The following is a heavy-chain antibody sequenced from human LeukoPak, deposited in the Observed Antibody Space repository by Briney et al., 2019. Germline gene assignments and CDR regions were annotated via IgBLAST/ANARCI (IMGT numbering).Heavy chain of an antibody. CDR3: ARGRGSYGN. V-gene: IGHV4-34*01. D-gene: IGHD1-26*01. CDR2: INHSGST. CDR1: GGPFSGYY. J-gene: IGHJ4*02. Sequence: NPAETLSLTCALYGGPFSGYYWSWIRQPPGQGQEWIGEINHSGSTNYNPSLKSRVTISVDTSKNQFSLKLSSVTAADTAVYYCARGRGSYGNWGQGTLVTVSS.